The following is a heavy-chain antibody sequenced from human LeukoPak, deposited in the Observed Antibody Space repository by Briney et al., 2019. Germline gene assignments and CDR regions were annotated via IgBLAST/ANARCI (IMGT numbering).Heavy chain of an antibody. CDR1: GGSISSGSYY. D-gene: IGHD6-19*01. CDR3: ARAALAVAGNYFDY. CDR2: IYHSGST. Sequence: SETLSLTCTVSGGSISSGSYYWGWIRQPPGKGLEWIGSIYHSGSTYYNPSLKSRVTISVDTSKNQFSLKLSSVTAADTAVYYCARAALAVAGNYFDYWGQGTLVTVSS. J-gene: IGHJ4*02. V-gene: IGHV4-39*07.